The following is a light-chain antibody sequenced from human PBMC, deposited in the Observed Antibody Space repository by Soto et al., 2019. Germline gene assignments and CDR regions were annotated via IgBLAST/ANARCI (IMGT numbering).Light chain of an antibody. CDR2: ATS. CDR3: QQYHASSYT. Sequence: EIVLTQSPGTLSLSPGERATLSCRASQSIDSRYLAWYQQKPGQAPRLLIYATSSRATVIPERFSGSGSGTDFTLTISSLEPEDFAVFDCQQYHASSYTFGQGTKLEIK. V-gene: IGKV3-20*01. CDR1: QSIDSRY. J-gene: IGKJ2*01.